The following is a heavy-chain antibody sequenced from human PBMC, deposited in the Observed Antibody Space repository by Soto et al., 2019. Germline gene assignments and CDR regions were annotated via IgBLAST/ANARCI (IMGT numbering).Heavy chain of an antibody. CDR2: FDAEDGET. V-gene: IGHV1-24*01. Sequence: ASVKVSCKVSGYTLSELSMHWVRQAPGKGLEWMGRFDAEDGETMYAQKFQGRVTMTEDTSTDTAYMELSSLRSEDTAVYYCATDPLRVDDWTDDYWGQGTLVTVS. CDR3: ATDPLRVDDWTDDY. J-gene: IGHJ4*02. CDR1: GYTLSELS. D-gene: IGHD3-3*01.